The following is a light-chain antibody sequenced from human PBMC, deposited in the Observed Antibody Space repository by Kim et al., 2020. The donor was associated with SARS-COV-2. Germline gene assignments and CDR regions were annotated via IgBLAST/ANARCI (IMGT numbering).Light chain of an antibody. Sequence: LSPGERVTRCCRASQTITTNYLAWYQQKPGQAPRLLIYDIASRATGIPDRFSGSVSGRDFTLTISRREPEDFAVYYCQQHEDSPLTFGGGTKLEI. CDR3: QQHEDSPLT. CDR2: DIA. CDR1: QTITTNY. V-gene: IGKV3D-20*02. J-gene: IGKJ4*01.